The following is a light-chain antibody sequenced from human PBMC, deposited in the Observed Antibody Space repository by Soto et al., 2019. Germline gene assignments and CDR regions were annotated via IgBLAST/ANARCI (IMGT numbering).Light chain of an antibody. Sequence: DIQMTQSPSSVAASVGDRVTINCRASQDVNIWLAWYQQRPGKAPKLLIFGASNLHSGSPSRFSGSGIGSDFTLTISGLEPEDFASYYCKQVNTFPDTFGQGT. J-gene: IGKJ2*01. CDR1: QDVNIW. CDR3: KQVNTFPDT. V-gene: IGKV1-12*01. CDR2: GAS.